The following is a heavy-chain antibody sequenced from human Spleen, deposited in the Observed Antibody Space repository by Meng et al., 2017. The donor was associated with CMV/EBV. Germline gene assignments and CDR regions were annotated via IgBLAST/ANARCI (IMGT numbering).Heavy chain of an antibody. CDR2: INPSGEDT. Sequence: SCKASGGTFTNSYMHWVRQAPGQGLEWMARINPSGEDTTYAQKFQGRVILTRGTSTTTVSLELTSLTSEDTAVYYCARDTPGEDKWDWGQGTLVTVSS. D-gene: IGHD2-15*01. CDR3: ARDTPGEDKWD. CDR1: GGTFTNSY. J-gene: IGHJ1*01. V-gene: IGHV1-46*01.